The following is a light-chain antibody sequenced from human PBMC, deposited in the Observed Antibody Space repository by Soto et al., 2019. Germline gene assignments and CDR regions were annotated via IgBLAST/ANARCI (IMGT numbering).Light chain of an antibody. CDR2: GAS. J-gene: IGKJ5*01. V-gene: IGKV3-15*01. CDR1: QSVSSN. CDR3: QQYENFPIT. Sequence: EIVMTQSPATLSVSPGERATLSCRASQSVSSNLAWYQQKPGQAPRLLIYGASTRATGIPARFSGSGSGTEFTLTISSLQPEDIATYYCQQYENFPITFGQGTRLE.